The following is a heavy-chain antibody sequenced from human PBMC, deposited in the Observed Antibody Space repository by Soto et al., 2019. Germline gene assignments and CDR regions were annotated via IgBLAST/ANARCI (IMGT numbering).Heavy chain of an antibody. CDR1: GGTFSTST. Sequence: QVQLVQSGAEVKKPGSSVKVSCKASGGTFSTSTFTWVRQAPGQGLEWMGRTIPLLNVADYAQDFQGRVTITADKSTSPAYMELTSLTSNDTAVYYCARDSPIGSTYSGYDAIDSWGQGTLVTVSS. V-gene: IGHV1-69*08. CDR2: TIPLLNVA. D-gene: IGHD5-12*01. CDR3: ARDSPIGSTYSGYDAIDS. J-gene: IGHJ4*02.